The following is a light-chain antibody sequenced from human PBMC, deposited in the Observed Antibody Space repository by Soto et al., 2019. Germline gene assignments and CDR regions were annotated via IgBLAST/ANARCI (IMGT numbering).Light chain of an antibody. J-gene: IGKJ1*01. CDR2: LGS. Sequence: DSVMTHSLLSLPVTPVEPASISCRSSQSLLHSNGYNYLDWYLQKPGQSPQLLIYLGSNRSSGVPDRFSGSGSGTDFTLKISRVEAEDVWVYYCIQPLQSWTFGQGTKVEIK. CDR1: QSLLHSNGYNY. CDR3: IQPLQSWT. V-gene: IGKV2-28*01.